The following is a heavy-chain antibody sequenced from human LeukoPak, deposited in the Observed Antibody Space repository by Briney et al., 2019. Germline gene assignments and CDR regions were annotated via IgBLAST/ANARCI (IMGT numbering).Heavy chain of an antibody. J-gene: IGHJ5*02. CDR2: THSSGGT. CDR1: GFTGSHNY. D-gene: IGHD4-17*01. V-gene: IGHV3-53*01. CDR3: IVFGDSNH. Sequence: GGSLRLSCAASGFTGSHNYMSWVRQAPGKGLEWISATHSSGGTYYADSVKGRFTISRDTSKNTLYLQINSLSVEDTAVYYCIVFGDSNHWGQGTLVTVSS.